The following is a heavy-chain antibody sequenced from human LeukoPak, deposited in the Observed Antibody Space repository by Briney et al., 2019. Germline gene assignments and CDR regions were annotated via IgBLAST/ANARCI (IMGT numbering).Heavy chain of an antibody. J-gene: IGHJ6*02. CDR1: GFTFSNYD. CDR2: FHTAGDI. V-gene: IGHV3-13*01. Sequence: GGSLRLSCAASGFTFSNYDMHWVRQATGKGLEWVSAFHTAGDIHYSGSVKGRFATSRENAKNSFYLQMNSLRAGDTAVYYCARGSCSSRSCYKRVNGLDVWGQGTPVTVSS. CDR3: ARGSCSSRSCYKRVNGLDV. D-gene: IGHD2-2*01.